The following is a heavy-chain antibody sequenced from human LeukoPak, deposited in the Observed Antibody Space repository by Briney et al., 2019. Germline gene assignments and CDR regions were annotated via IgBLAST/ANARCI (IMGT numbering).Heavy chain of an antibody. D-gene: IGHD5-18*01. CDR2: ISYDGNNK. V-gene: IGHV3-30*03. J-gene: IGHJ3*02. CDR3: ARGYGSQYDAFDI. Sequence: PGGSLRLSCAASGFTFSSYGMHWVRQAPGKGLEWVALISYDGNNKYYADSVKGRFTISRDNAKSSLYLQMNSLRAEDTAVYYCARGYGSQYDAFDIWGQGTMVTVSS. CDR1: GFTFSSYG.